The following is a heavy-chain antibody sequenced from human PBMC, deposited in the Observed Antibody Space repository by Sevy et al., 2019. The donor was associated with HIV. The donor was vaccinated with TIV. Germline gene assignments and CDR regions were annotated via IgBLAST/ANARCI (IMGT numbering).Heavy chain of an antibody. V-gene: IGHV3-48*02. D-gene: IGHD2-2*01. J-gene: IGHJ6*03. CDR1: EFTFSSYS. CDR2: ISSSSSSI. Sequence: GGSLRLSCAASEFTFSSYSMNWVRQAPGKGLEWVAYISSSSSSIYYVDSVKGLFTISRDNAKNSLYLQMNSLRDEDTAVYYCARGSTDYVQGYMDVWGKGTTVTVSS. CDR3: ARGSTDYVQGYMDV.